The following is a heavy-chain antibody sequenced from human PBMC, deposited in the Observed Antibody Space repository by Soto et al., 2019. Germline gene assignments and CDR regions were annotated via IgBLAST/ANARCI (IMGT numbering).Heavy chain of an antibody. CDR2: ITGSGGST. D-gene: IGHD4-17*01. J-gene: IGHJ4*02. V-gene: IGHV3-23*01. Sequence: GGSMSLSWAAAGFTFSTYAMIWVRQAQGKGLEWVSVITGSGGSTYYADSVKGRFTISRDTSKNTLFLQMNSLRAEDTAVYYCAKDRYGDYGGIDYWGQGTMVTVYS. CDR1: GFTFSTYA. CDR3: AKDRYGDYGGIDY.